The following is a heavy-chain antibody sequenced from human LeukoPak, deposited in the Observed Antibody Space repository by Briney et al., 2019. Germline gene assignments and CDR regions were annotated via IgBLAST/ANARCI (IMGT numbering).Heavy chain of an antibody. CDR2: IIPILGIA. J-gene: IGHJ6*02. CDR3: ARDDILTLDYYYYYGMDV. D-gene: IGHD3-9*01. V-gene: IGHV1-69*04. CDR1: GGTFSSYA. Sequence: SVKVSCKASGGTFSSYAISWVRQAPGQGLEWMGRIIPILGIASYAQKFQGRVTITADKSTSTAYMELSSLRSEDTAVYYCARDDILTLDYYYYYGMDVWGQGTTVTVSS.